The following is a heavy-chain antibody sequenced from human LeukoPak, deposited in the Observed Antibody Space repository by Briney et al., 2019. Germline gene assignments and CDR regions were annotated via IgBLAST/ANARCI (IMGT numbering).Heavy chain of an antibody. Sequence: SETLSLTCAVYGGSFSGYYWSWIRQPPGKGLEWIGEINHSGSTNYNPSLKSRVTISVDTSKNQFSLKLSSVTAADTAVYYCARGRYWGEGTLVTVSS. J-gene: IGHJ4*02. CDR1: GGSFSGYY. CDR2: INHSGST. V-gene: IGHV4-34*01. CDR3: ARGRY.